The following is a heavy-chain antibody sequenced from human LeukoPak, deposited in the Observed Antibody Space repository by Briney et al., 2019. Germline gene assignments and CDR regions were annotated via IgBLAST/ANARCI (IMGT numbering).Heavy chain of an antibody. J-gene: IGHJ5*02. D-gene: IGHD2-2*01. Sequence: SETLSLTCTVSGGSISSYYWSWIRQPAGKGLEWIGRIYTSGSTNYNPSLKSRVTMSVDTSKNQFSLKLGSVTAADTAVYYCARDRLYCSSTSCTNWFDPWGQGTLVTVSS. V-gene: IGHV4-4*07. CDR3: ARDRLYCSSTSCTNWFDP. CDR1: GGSISSYY. CDR2: IYTSGST.